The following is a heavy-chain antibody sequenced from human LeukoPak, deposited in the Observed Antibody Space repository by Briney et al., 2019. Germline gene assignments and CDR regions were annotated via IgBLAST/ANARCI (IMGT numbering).Heavy chain of an antibody. Sequence: SETLSLTCAVYGGSFSGYYWSWIRQPPGKGLEWIGEINHSGSTNYNPSLKSRVTISADTSNNQISLRLNSVTAADTAVYYCAKGRWVSGSYYNFDYWGQGTLVTVSS. CDR1: GGSFSGYY. CDR3: AKGRWVSGSYYNFDY. D-gene: IGHD1-26*01. J-gene: IGHJ4*02. CDR2: INHSGST. V-gene: IGHV4-34*01.